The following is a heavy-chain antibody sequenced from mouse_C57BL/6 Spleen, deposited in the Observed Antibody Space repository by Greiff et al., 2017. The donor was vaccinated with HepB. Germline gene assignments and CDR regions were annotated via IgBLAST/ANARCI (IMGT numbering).Heavy chain of an antibody. D-gene: IGHD4-1*01. CDR3: ARDLGRYFDV. Sequence: EVKLVESGGGLVKPGGSLTLSCAASGFTFSAYGMHWVRQAPEKGLEWVAYISSGSSTIYSADTVKGRFTISRDNAKNTLFLQMTSLRSEDTVMYYCARDLGRYFDVWGTGTTVTVSP. J-gene: IGHJ1*03. CDR1: GFTFSAYG. V-gene: IGHV5-17*01. CDR2: ISSGSSTI.